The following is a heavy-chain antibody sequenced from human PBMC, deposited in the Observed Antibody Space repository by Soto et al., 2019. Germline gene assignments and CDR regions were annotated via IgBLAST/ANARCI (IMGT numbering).Heavy chain of an antibody. J-gene: IGHJ5*02. CDR1: GFTFSSYG. V-gene: IGHV3-30*18. Sequence: PGGSLRLSCAASGFTFSSYGMHWVRQAPGKGLEWVAVISYDGSNKYYADSVKGRFTISRDNSKNTLYLQMNSLRAEDTAVYYCAKDHLLRTSSGGIRFDPWGQGTLVTVSS. D-gene: IGHD6-6*01. CDR3: AKDHLLRTSSGGIRFDP. CDR2: ISYDGSNK.